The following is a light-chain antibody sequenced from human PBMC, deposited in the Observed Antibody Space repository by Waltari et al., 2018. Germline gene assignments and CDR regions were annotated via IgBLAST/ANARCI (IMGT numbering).Light chain of an antibody. CDR2: KDR. Sequence: SYELTQSPSVSLSPGQTARITCSGDALPKKYAYWYQKKPGQGPELIIFKDRERPSGIPGRFSGSTPGTTVTLTITGVQAEDEADYYCLSPETRGSWVFGGGTKLTVL. CDR1: ALPKKY. CDR3: LSPETRGSWV. V-gene: IGLV3-25*03. J-gene: IGLJ2*01.